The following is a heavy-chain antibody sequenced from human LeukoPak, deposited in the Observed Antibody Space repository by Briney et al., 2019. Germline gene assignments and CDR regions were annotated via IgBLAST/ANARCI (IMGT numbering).Heavy chain of an antibody. CDR1: GYTFTGYY. CDR3: ARDSLYYYDSSGYYSPHFDY. Sequence: GASVKVSCKASGYTFTGYYMHWVRQAPGQGLEWMGWINPNSGGTNYAQKFQGRVTMTRDRSISTAYMELSRLRSDDTAVYYCARDSLYYYDSSGYYSPHFDYWGQGTLVTVSS. CDR2: INPNSGGT. J-gene: IGHJ4*02. D-gene: IGHD3-22*01. V-gene: IGHV1-2*02.